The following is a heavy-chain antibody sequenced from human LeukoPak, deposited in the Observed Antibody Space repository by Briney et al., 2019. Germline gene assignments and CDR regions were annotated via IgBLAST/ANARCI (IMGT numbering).Heavy chain of an antibody. D-gene: IGHD5-24*01. J-gene: IGHJ3*02. V-gene: IGHV1-69*02. CDR3: ARGRGEMATIKGCAFDI. CDR2: IFPIIDMA. CDR1: GGPFSSYT. Sequence: ASVKVSCKASGGPFSSYTINWVRLVPGQGLEWMGRIFPIIDMANYAQKFHGSVTIIADKSTNTAYMELSSLRPEDTAVYYCARGRGEMATIKGCAFDIWGQGTMVTVSS.